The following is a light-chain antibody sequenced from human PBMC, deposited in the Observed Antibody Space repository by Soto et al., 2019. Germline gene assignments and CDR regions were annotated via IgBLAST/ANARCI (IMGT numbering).Light chain of an antibody. Sequence: DIQMTQSPSTLSASVGERVTITCRASQSISSWLAWYQQKPGKAPKLLIYDASSLESGVPSRFSGSGSGTEFTLSISNLQPDDFATYYCQQYNNSPYTFGQGTNLEIK. CDR1: QSISSW. V-gene: IGKV1-5*01. CDR2: DAS. CDR3: QQYNNSPYT. J-gene: IGKJ2*01.